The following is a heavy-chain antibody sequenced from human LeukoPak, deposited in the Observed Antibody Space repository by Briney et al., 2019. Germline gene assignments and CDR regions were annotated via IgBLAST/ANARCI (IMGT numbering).Heavy chain of an antibody. Sequence: PGGSLRLSCAASGITFGNNWMHWVRQGPGKGLEWVSTISTTGGSTYYADSVKGRFTISRDNSKNTLYLQMNSLGAEDTALYYCAKDRHGDYGLGALDIWGQGTMVTVSS. CDR3: AKDRHGDYGLGALDI. CDR1: GITFGNNW. D-gene: IGHD4-17*01. J-gene: IGHJ3*02. V-gene: IGHV3-23*01. CDR2: ISTTGGST.